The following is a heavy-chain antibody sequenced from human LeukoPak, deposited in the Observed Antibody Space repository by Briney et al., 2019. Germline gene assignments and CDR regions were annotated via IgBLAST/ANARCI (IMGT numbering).Heavy chain of an antibody. CDR1: GGTFSGYY. CDR3: ARNVASGQWLVPYYFDY. J-gene: IGHJ4*02. Sequence: SETLSLTCAVYGGTFSGYYWSWIRQPPGKGLEWIGEINHSGSTNYNPSLKSRVTISVDTSKNQLSLKLGSVTAADTAVYYCARNVASGQWLVPYYFDYWGQGTLVTVSS. D-gene: IGHD6-19*01. CDR2: INHSGST. V-gene: IGHV4-34*01.